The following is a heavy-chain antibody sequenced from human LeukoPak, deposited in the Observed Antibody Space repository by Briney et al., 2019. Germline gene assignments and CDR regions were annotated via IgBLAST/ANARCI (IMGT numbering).Heavy chain of an antibody. V-gene: IGHV1-2*02. CDR3: AKEYGGYGAFDY. D-gene: IGHD5-12*01. Sequence: ASVKVSCKASGYTFTGYYMHWVRQAPGQGLEWMGWINPNSGGTNYAQKFQGRATMTRDTSISTAYMELSRLRSDDTAVYYCAKEYGGYGAFDYWGQGTLVTVSS. CDR1: GYTFTGYY. CDR2: INPNSGGT. J-gene: IGHJ4*02.